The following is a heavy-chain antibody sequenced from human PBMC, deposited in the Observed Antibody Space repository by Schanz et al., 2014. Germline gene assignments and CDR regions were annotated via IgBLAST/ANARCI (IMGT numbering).Heavy chain of an antibody. V-gene: IGHV3-23*01. CDR1: GFSFGTYA. D-gene: IGHD5-18*01. J-gene: IGHJ4*02. Sequence: EVHLLESGGGLVQPGGSLRLSCAASGFSFGTYAMSWVRQAPGKGLEWVSAISGSGGSTYYADSVKGRFTISRDNSKNTLYLQMNNLRAEDTAVYYCVRVSFADPRLYRGMDRDIDYWGQGTLVTVSS. CDR3: VRVSFADPRLYRGMDRDIDY. CDR2: ISGSGGST.